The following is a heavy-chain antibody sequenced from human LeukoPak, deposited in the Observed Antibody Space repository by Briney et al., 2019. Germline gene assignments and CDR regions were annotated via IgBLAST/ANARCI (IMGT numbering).Heavy chain of an antibody. CDR2: IKSKTDGGTT. CDR1: GFTFSNAW. Sequence: GGSLRLSCAASGFTFSNAWMSWVRQAPGKGLEWVGRIKSKTDGGTTDYAAPVKGRFTISRDDSKNTLYLQMNSLKTEDTAVYYCTTDASVMITFGGVIVFVDYWGQGTLVTVSS. CDR3: TTDASVMITFGGVIVFVDY. V-gene: IGHV3-15*01. D-gene: IGHD3-16*02. J-gene: IGHJ4*02.